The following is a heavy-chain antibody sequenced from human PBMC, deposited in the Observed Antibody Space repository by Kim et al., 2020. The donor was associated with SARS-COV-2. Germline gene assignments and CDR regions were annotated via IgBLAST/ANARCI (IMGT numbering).Heavy chain of an antibody. J-gene: IGHJ4*02. CDR3: ARGQNVRGVIYRD. D-gene: IGHD3-10*01. Sequence: NTSLKSRVTISVETSKNQFSLKLSAVTAADTAVYYCARGQNVRGVIYRDWGQGTLVTVSS. V-gene: IGHV4-34*01.